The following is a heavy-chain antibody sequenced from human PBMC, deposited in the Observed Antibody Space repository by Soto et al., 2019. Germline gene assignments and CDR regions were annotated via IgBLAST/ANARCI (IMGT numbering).Heavy chain of an antibody. J-gene: IGHJ2*01. CDR2: IIPILGIA. D-gene: IGHD4-4*01. CDR1: GGTFSSYT. Sequence: SVKVSCKASGGTFSSYTISWVRQAPGQGLEWMGRIIPILGIANYAQKFQGRVTITADKSTSTAYMELSSLRSEDTAVYYCARDSPAATVTTYWYFDLWGRGTLVTVSS. CDR3: ARDSPAATVTTYWYFDL. V-gene: IGHV1-69*04.